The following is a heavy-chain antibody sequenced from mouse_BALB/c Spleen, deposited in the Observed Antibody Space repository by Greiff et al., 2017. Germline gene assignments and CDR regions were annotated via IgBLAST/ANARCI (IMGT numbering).Heavy chain of an antibody. Sequence: EVKLMESGPGLVKPSQSLSLTCSVTGYSITSGYYWNWIRQFPGNKLEWMGYISYDGSNNYNPSLKNRISITRDTSKNQFFLKLNSVTTEDTATYYCARLGYFDVWGAGTTVTVSS. J-gene: IGHJ1*01. V-gene: IGHV3-6*02. CDR3: ARLGYFDV. CDR1: GYSITSGYY. CDR2: ISYDGSN.